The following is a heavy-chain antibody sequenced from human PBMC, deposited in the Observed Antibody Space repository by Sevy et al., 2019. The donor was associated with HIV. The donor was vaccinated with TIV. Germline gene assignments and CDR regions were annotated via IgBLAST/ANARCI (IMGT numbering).Heavy chain of an antibody. CDR1: GFTFSSYW. J-gene: IGHJ6*02. V-gene: IGHV3-74*01. CDR3: ARVHQDSSGYFLYYYYYGMDV. CDR2: INSDGSST. Sequence: GGSLRLSCAASGFTFSSYWMHWVRQAPGKGLVWVSRINSDGSSTSYADSVKGRFTISRDNAKNTLYRQMNSLRAEDTAVYYCARVHQDSSGYFLYYYYYGMDVWGQGTTVTVSS. D-gene: IGHD3-22*01.